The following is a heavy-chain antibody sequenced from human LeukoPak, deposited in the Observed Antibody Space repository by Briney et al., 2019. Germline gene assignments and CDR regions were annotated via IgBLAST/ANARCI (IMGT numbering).Heavy chain of an antibody. V-gene: IGHV4-4*09. Sequence: SETLSLTCTVSGGSISSYYWSWIRQPPGKGLEWIGYIYTSGSTNYNPSHKSRVTISVDTSKNQFSLKLSSVTAADTAVYYCARHYYDSSSAFDIWGQGTMATVSS. D-gene: IGHD3-22*01. CDR2: IYTSGST. CDR3: ARHYYDSSSAFDI. CDR1: GGSISSYY. J-gene: IGHJ3*02.